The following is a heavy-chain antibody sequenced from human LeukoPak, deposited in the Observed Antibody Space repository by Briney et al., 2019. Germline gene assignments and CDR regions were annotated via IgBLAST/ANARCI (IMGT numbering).Heavy chain of an antibody. Sequence: PSQTLSLTCTVSGGSISSGSYYWRWIRQPAGKGLEWIGRIYTSGSTNYNPSLKSRVTISVDTSKNQFSLKLSSVTAADTAVYYCARDQSRGYYDSSGHAFDMWGQGTMVTVSS. CDR3: ARDQSRGYYDSSGHAFDM. D-gene: IGHD3-22*01. V-gene: IGHV4-61*02. CDR2: IYTSGST. J-gene: IGHJ3*02. CDR1: GGSISSGSYY.